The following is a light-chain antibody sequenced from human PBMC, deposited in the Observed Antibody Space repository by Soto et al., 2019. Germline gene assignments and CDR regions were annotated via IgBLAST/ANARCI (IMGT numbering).Light chain of an antibody. CDR2: DAS. Sequence: EIVLTQSPATLSLSPGEGATLSCRASKRVSSHLAWYQQKPGQAPRLLIYDASNRATGIPARFSGSGSGTYFTLTISRLEPEDFAGYYCQQRSNWPLTFGGGTKVEIK. V-gene: IGKV3-11*01. J-gene: IGKJ4*01. CDR1: KRVSSH. CDR3: QQRSNWPLT.